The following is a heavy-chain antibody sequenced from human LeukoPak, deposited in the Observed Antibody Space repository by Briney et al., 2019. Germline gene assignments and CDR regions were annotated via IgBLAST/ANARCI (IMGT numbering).Heavy chain of an antibody. CDR1: GYTFTSYD. V-gene: IGHV1-8*01. J-gene: IGHJ5*02. Sequence: ASVKVSCKASGYTFTSYDINWVRQATGQGLEWMGWMNPNSGNTGYAQRFQGRVTMTRNTPISTAYMELSSLRSEDTAVYYCARGRYCSGGSCSNWFDPWGQGTLVTVSS. CDR3: ARGRYCSGGSCSNWFDP. CDR2: MNPNSGNT. D-gene: IGHD2-15*01.